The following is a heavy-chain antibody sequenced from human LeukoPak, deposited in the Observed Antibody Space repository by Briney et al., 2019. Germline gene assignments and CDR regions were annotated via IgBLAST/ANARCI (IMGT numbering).Heavy chain of an antibody. CDR1: GFTFSSYS. CDR2: ISGSDGST. D-gene: IGHD2-2*01. V-gene: IGHV3-23*01. CDR3: AKVETSGGANCYALDY. Sequence: GGSLRLSCAASGFTFSSYSMTWVRQAPDKGLEWVSAISGSDGSTYYADSVKGRFTISRDDSQNTLYLQMNSLSAEDTAVYYCAKVETSGGANCYALDYWGQGTLVTVSS. J-gene: IGHJ4*02.